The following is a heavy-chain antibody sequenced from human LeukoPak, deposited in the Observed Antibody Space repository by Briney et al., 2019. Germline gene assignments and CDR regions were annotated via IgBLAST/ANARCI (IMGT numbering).Heavy chain of an antibody. CDR2: INPNSGGT. CDR1: GYKFAVYY. CDR3: ARSGYYNYYYMDV. Sequence: ASVKVSCKASGYKFAVYYIHWMRQAPGQGLEWTGWINPNSGGTMSADNFQGRVSMTRDTSISTAYIELSRLRSDDTAVYYCARSGYYNYYYMDVWGKGTTVSVSS. J-gene: IGHJ6*03. D-gene: IGHD3-3*01. V-gene: IGHV1-2*02.